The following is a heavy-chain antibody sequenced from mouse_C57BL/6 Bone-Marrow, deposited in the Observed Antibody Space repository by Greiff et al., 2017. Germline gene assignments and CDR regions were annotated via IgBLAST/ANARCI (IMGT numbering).Heavy chain of an antibody. V-gene: IGHV14-4*01. J-gene: IGHJ2*01. CDR1: GFNIKDDY. D-gene: IGHD2-1*01. CDR2: IDPEIGDT. Sequence: VQLQQSGAELVRPGASVKLSCTASGFNIKDDYIHWVKQRPEQGLEWIGWIDPEIGDTEYASKFQGKATITSDTSSNTAYLQLSSLTSEDTAVYYCSSLDGNYFDFWGRGTPLTVAS. CDR3: SSLDGNYFDF.